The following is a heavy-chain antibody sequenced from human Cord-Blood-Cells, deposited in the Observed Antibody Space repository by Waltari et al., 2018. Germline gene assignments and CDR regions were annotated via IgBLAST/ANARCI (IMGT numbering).Heavy chain of an antibody. V-gene: IGHV1-69*01. CDR3: ARVDHPNYYFYYGMDV. J-gene: IGHJ6*02. CDR1: GGTFSSYA. Sequence: QVQLVQSGAEVKKPGSSVKVSCKASGGTFSSYAISWVRQTPGQGLEWMGGIIPIFGTANYAQKFQGRVTITADESKGTAYMELSSLKSEDTAVYYCARVDHPNYYFYYGMDVWGQGTTVTVSS. CDR2: IIPIFGTA.